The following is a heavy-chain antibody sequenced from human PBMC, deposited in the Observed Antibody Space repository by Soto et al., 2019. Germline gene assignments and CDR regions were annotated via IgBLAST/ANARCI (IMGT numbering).Heavy chain of an antibody. V-gene: IGHV4-31*03. CDR3: TRDSPPPPYFSYTGMDV. J-gene: IGHJ6*01. Sequence: QVQLQESGPGLVKPSQTLSLTCSVSGDSVDSGDFHWAWIRQRPGEGLEWIGYIYYTGRTYYNPSLRSRVTLSLDTSKNHFSLTLTYVTAADTALYFCTRDSPPPPYFSYTGMDVWGQGTTVTVSS. D-gene: IGHD3-10*01. CDR2: IYYTGRT. CDR1: GDSVDSGDFH.